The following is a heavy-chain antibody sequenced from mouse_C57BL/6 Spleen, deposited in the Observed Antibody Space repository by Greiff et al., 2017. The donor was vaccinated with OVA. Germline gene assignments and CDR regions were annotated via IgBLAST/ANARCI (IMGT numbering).Heavy chain of an antibody. J-gene: IGHJ3*01. CDR3: ARHITTVVPFAY. Sequence: EVQLQQSGGDLVKPGGSLKLSCAASGFTFSSYGMSWVRQTPDKRLEWVATISSGGSYTYYPDSVKGRFTISRDNAKNTLYLQMSSLKSEDTAMYYCARHITTVVPFAYWGQGTLVTVSA. V-gene: IGHV5-6*01. CDR1: GFTFSSYG. CDR2: ISSGGSYT. D-gene: IGHD1-1*01.